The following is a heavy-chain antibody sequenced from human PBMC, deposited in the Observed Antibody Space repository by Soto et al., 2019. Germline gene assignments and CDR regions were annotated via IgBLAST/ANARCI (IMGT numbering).Heavy chain of an antibody. Sequence: PWGSLILSCVVSGFTVSSSDMNWVRQAPGQGLEWVSVIYNGGSTYYADSVKGRFTISRDNSKNTLYLQMNSLRAEDTAVYYCGKDVQRWSVAEYSQHWGQGTLVTVSS. CDR3: GKDVQRWSVAEYSQH. V-gene: IGHV3-53*01. J-gene: IGHJ1*01. CDR1: GFTVSSSD. CDR2: IYNGGST. D-gene: IGHD2-15*01.